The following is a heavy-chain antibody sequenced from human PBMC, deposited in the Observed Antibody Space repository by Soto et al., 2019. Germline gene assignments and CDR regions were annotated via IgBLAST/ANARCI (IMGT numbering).Heavy chain of an antibody. CDR2: IYYSGST. J-gene: IGHJ3*01. CDR1: GGSISSGDYY. CDR3: ALRKNIIVGHDVAFDL. V-gene: IGHV4-30-4*01. D-gene: IGHD3-16*02. Sequence: RSLTCTVSGGSISSGDYYWSWIRQPPGKGLEWIGYIYYSGSTYYNPSLKSRVTISVDTSKNQFSLKLSSVTAADTAVYYCALRKNIIVGHDVAFDLWGQGTMVTVSS.